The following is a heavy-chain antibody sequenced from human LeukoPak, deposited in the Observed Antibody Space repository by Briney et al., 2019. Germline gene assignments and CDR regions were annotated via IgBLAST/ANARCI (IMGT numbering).Heavy chain of an antibody. D-gene: IGHD3-10*01. V-gene: IGHV1-69*06. J-gene: IGHJ5*02. CDR2: IIPIFGTA. CDR3: ARGECYGSGDQYNWFDA. CDR1: GGTLSSYA. Sequence: SLKVSCKASGGTLSSYAISSVRQAPGQGLEWMGGIIPIFGTAHYAQKFQGGVTITADKSTSTAYMELSSLRSENTAVYYGARGECYGSGDQYNWFDAWGQGTLVTVPS.